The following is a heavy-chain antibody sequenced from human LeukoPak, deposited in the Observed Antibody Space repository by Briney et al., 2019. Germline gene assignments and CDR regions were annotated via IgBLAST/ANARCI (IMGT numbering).Heavy chain of an antibody. Sequence: PGGSLRLSCAASGFTFSTYGMAWVRQAPGKGLEWVSAISGSGDITYYADFVKGRFTISRDNAKKSLYLRMNSLRAEDTAVYYCAKSRIMRFGEQLDYWGQGTLVTVSS. D-gene: IGHD3-10*01. J-gene: IGHJ4*02. CDR1: GFTFSTYG. V-gene: IGHV3-23*01. CDR2: ISGSGDIT. CDR3: AKSRIMRFGEQLDY.